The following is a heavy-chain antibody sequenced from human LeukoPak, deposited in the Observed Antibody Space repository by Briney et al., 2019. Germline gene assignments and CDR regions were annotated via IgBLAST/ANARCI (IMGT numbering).Heavy chain of an antibody. CDR2: ISSSSSYI. D-gene: IGHD6-13*01. CDR3: ATTIAAAGNEFDY. CDR1: GFTFSSYS. V-gene: IGHV3-21*01. J-gene: IGHJ4*02. Sequence: GGSLRLSCAASGFTFSSYSMNWVRQAPGKGLEWVSSISSSSSYISYAGSVKGRFTISRDNAKNSLYLQMNSLRAEDTAVYYCATTIAAAGNEFDYWGQGTLVTVSS.